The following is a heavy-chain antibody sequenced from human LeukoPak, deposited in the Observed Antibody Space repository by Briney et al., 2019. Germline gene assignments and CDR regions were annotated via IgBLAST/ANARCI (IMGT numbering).Heavy chain of an antibody. CDR2: IKQDGSEK. CDR1: GFTLTNYW. Sequence: GGSLRLSCAASGFTLTNYWMRWVRQAPGKGLEWVANIKQDGSEKHYVDSVKGRFTISRDNAKNSLYLQMNSLRDEDTAVYYCTTSYSSSWYASGTDYWGQGTLVTVSS. D-gene: IGHD6-13*01. CDR3: TTSYSSSWYASGTDY. V-gene: IGHV3-7*01. J-gene: IGHJ4*02.